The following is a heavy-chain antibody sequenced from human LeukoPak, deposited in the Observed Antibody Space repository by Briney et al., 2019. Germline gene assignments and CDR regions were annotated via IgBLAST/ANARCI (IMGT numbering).Heavy chain of an antibody. CDR3: VHRKRSAGSCYSTFDH. CDR2: IYWRDDK. Sequence: SGPTLVNPTQPLTLTCSFSGFSLSTSGEGVGWIRQPPGKALEWLALIYWRDDKQYRPSLRSRLTITKDTSNNQVVLTMTNMDPVDTATYYCVHRKRSAGSCYSTFDHWGQGILVIVSS. J-gene: IGHJ4*02. CDR1: GFSLSTSGEG. V-gene: IGHV2-5*01. D-gene: IGHD2-15*01.